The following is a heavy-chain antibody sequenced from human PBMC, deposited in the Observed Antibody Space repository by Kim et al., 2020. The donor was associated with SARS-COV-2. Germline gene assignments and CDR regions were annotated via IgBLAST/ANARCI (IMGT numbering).Heavy chain of an antibody. CDR1: GFTFTRVW. V-gene: IGHV3-15*01. Sequence: GGSLRLSCAASGFTFTRVWLSWVRQAPGKGLELVGRLRSRVDGGTADYAAPVKGRFTISRDDSKDTLYLKMNGLTTEDTAVYYCTTDYERIGGLCDGDICYPASLWGQGTLVTVSS. CDR3: TTDYERIGGLCDGDICYPASL. CDR2: LRSRVDGGTA. D-gene: IGHD2-15*01. J-gene: IGHJ4*02.